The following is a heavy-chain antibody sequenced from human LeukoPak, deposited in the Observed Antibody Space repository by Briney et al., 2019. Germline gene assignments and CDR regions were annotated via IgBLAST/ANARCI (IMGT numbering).Heavy chain of an antibody. J-gene: IGHJ6*03. Sequence: SETPSLTCTVSGGSISRYYWSWIRQPPGKGLEGMGYIYYSGSTNYNPSLKSRVPISLDTSKNQFSLKLSSVTAADTAVYYCARVIGYCSSTSCSGYYMDVWGKGTTVTVSS. V-gene: IGHV4-59*01. CDR2: IYYSGST. CDR3: ARVIGYCSSTSCSGYYMDV. D-gene: IGHD2-2*03. CDR1: GGSISRYY.